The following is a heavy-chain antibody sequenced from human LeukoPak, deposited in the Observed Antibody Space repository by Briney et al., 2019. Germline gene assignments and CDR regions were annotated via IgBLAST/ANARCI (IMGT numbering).Heavy chain of an antibody. CDR2: ISAYNGNT. J-gene: IGHJ4*02. V-gene: IGHV1-18*01. D-gene: IGHD3-22*01. Sequence: ASVKVSCKASGGTFSSYAISWVRQAPGQGLEWMGWISAYNGNTNYAQKLQGRVTMTTDTSTSTAYMELRSLRSDDTAVYYCARDVPDDSSGYNDYWGQGTLVTVSS. CDR1: GGTFSSYA. CDR3: ARDVPDDSSGYNDY.